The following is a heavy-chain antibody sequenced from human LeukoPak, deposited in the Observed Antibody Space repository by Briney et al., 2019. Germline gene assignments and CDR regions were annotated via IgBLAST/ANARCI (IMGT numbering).Heavy chain of an antibody. J-gene: IGHJ3*02. V-gene: IGHV1-46*01. D-gene: IGHD3-22*01. CDR1: GYTFTSYY. CDR3: ARDRTYYYDSSGYSLDAFDI. Sequence: ASVKVSCKASGYTFTSYYMHWVRQAPGQGLEWMGIINPSGGSTSYAQKFQGRVTMTRDTSISTAYMELSRLRSDDTAVYYCARDRTYYYDSSGYSLDAFDIWGQGTMVTVSS. CDR2: INPSGGST.